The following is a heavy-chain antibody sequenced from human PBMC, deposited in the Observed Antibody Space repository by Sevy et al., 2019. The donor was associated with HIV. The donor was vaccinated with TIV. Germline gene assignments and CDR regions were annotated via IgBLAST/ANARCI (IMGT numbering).Heavy chain of an antibody. CDR1: GFSFSNYA. J-gene: IGHJ4*02. CDR3: SSHYYDSTGYYYPLDY. V-gene: IGHV3-30*04. CDR2: ISNDGNIK. D-gene: IGHD3-22*01. Sequence: GGSLRLSCTASGFSFSNYAMYWVRQAPGEGLEWVAVISNDGNIKDYADSVKGRFPISRDNFKNTLYLQMNSLRAEDSAVYYCSSHYYDSTGYYYPLDYWGLGTLVTVSS.